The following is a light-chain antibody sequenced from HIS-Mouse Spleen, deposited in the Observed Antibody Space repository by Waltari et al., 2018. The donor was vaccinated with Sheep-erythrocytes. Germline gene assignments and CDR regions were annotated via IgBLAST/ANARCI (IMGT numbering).Light chain of an antibody. Sequence: SYELTQPPSVSVSPGQTASITCSGDKSGDKYACWYQQKPGQSPVLVIYQDSKRPSGIPERFSGSNSGNKATLTISGTQAMDEADYYCQAWDSSTAVFGGGTKLTVL. J-gene: IGLJ2*01. CDR3: QAWDSSTAV. V-gene: IGLV3-1*01. CDR2: QDS. CDR1: KSGDKY.